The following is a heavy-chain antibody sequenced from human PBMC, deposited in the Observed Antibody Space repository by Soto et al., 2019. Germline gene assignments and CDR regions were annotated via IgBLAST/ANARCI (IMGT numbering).Heavy chain of an antibody. V-gene: IGHV4-34*01. Sequence: QVQLHQWGAGLLKPSETLSLTCTIYNGSFSGYYWGWLRQPPGKGLEWIGHINHSGSTTYNPSLKSRVTIAVDTSDNHFSLRLSSMTAADTAVYYCARTKGLRRHGAMDIWAQGTMVTISS. CDR3: ARTKGLRRHGAMDI. J-gene: IGHJ3*02. CDR1: NGSFSGYY. CDR2: INHSGST. D-gene: IGHD1-26*01.